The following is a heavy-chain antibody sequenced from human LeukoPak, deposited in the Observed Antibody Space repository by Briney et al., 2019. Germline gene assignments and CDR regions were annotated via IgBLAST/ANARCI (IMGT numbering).Heavy chain of an antibody. CDR1: GFTSSSYS. CDR2: ISSSSSTI. J-gene: IGHJ4*02. D-gene: IGHD2-2*01. V-gene: IGHV3-48*01. CDR3: ARDSSVTAAPIDY. Sequence: GGSLRLSCAASGFTSSSYSMNWVHQAPGKGLEWVSYISSSSSTIYYADSLKGRFTISRDDAENSLYLQMNSLRAEDTAVYYCARDSSVTAAPIDYWGQGTLVTVSS.